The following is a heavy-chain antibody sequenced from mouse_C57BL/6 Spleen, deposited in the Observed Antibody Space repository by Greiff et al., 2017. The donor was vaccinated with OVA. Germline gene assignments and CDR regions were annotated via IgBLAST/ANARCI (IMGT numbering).Heavy chain of an antibody. J-gene: IGHJ3*01. CDR2: INPNNGGT. V-gene: IGHV1-22*01. CDR1: GYTFTDYN. CDR3: ARIDYLTWFAY. D-gene: IGHD2-4*01. Sequence: VQLQQSGPELVKPGASVKMSCKASGYTFTDYNMHWVKQSHGQSLEWIGNINPNNGGTSSNQKFKGKATLTVNKSSSTAYMELRSLTSEDSAVYYCARIDYLTWFAYWGQGTLVTVSA.